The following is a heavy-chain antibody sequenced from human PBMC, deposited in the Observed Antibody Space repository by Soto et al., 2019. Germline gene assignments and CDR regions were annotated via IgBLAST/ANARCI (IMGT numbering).Heavy chain of an antibody. CDR1: GFTFDDYA. D-gene: IGHD6-19*01. CDR2: ISWNSGSI. CDR3: AKDETDSSGWYGY. V-gene: IGHV3-9*01. Sequence: GGSLRLSCAASGFTFDDYAMHWVRQAPGKGLEWVSGISWNSGSIGYADSVKGRFTISRDNAKNSLYLQMNSLRAEDTALYYCAKDETDSSGWYGYWGQGTLVTVSS. J-gene: IGHJ4*02.